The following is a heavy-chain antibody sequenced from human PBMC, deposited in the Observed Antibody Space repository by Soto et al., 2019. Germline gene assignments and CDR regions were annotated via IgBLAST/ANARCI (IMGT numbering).Heavy chain of an antibody. V-gene: IGHV3-66*01. CDR2: IYSGGST. CDR3: ARGLGVANNWFDP. J-gene: IGHJ5*02. D-gene: IGHD2-21*01. Sequence: GSLRLSCAASGFTVSSNYMSWVRQAPGKGLEWVSVIYSGGSTYYADSVKGRFTISRDNAKNSLYLQMNSLRDEDTAVYYCARGLGVANNWFDPWGQGTLVTVSS. CDR1: GFTVSSNY.